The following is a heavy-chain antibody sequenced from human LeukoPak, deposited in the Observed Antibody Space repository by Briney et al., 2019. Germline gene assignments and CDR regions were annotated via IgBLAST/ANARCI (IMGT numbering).Heavy chain of an antibody. CDR3: ARVRDGDYYDY. Sequence: PGVSLRLSCAASGFTLSSYAMSWVRQAPGKGLEWVSAISGSGGSTYYADSVKGRFTISRDNSKNTLYLQMNSLRADDTAVYYCARVRDGDYYDYWGQGTQVTVSS. CDR2: ISGSGGST. J-gene: IGHJ4*02. CDR1: GFTLSSYA. D-gene: IGHD4-17*01. V-gene: IGHV3-23*01.